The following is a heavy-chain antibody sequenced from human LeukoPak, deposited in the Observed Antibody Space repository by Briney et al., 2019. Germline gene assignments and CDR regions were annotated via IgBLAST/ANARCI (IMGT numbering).Heavy chain of an antibody. D-gene: IGHD5-12*01. Sequence: PSETLSLTCTVSGGSISTYYWSWVRQPPGKGLEWIEYIYYSGSTDYNPSLKSRVTISVDTSKNQFSLKLSSVTAADTAVYYCARDDYSGYDGGDAFDIWGQGTMVTVSS. CDR1: GGSISTYY. CDR2: IYYSGST. V-gene: IGHV4-59*01. CDR3: ARDDYSGYDGGDAFDI. J-gene: IGHJ3*02.